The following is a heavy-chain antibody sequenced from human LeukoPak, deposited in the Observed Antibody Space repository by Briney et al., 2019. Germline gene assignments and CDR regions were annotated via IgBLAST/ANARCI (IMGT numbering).Heavy chain of an antibody. Sequence: GASVKVSCKASGYTFTSYAISWVRQAPGQGLEWMGRIIPIFGTANYAQKFQGRVTITTDESTSTAYMELSSLRSEDTAVYYCARGDRYSYGTFDYWGQGTLVTVSS. CDR2: IIPIFGTA. J-gene: IGHJ4*02. V-gene: IGHV1-69*05. CDR1: GYTFTSYA. CDR3: ARGDRYSYGTFDY. D-gene: IGHD5-18*01.